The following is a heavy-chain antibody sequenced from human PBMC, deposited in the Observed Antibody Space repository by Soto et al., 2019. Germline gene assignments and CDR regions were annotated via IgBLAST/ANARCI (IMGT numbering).Heavy chain of an antibody. Sequence: SVKVYCKASGYTFTYRYLHWVRQATGQALEWMGWITPFNGNTNYAQKFQDRVTITRDRSMSTAYMELSSLRSEDTAMYYCAIQTRIVGAAGFDYWGRGTLVTVSS. CDR1: GYTFTYRY. CDR3: AIQTRIVGAAGFDY. J-gene: IGHJ4*02. V-gene: IGHV1-45*02. CDR2: ITPFNGNT. D-gene: IGHD1-26*01.